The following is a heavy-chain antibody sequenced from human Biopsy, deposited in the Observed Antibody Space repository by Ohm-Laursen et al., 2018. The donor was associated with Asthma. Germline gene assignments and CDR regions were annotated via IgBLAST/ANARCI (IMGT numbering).Heavy chain of an antibody. CDR3: ARDFLFQHGSSWYYYYYGMDV. J-gene: IGHJ6*02. V-gene: IGHV1-69*01. CDR2: IIPIFGTA. D-gene: IGHD6-13*01. CDR1: GGTFSSYA. Sequence: SSVKVSCKASGGTFSSYAISWVRQAPGQGLEWMGGIIPIFGTANYAQKFQGRVTITADESTSTAYMELSSLRSEDTAVYYYARDFLFQHGSSWYYYYYGMDVWGQGTTVTVSS.